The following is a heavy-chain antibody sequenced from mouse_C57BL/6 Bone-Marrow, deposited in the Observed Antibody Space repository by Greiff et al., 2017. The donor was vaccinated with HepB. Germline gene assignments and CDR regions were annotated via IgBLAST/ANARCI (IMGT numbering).Heavy chain of an antibody. D-gene: IGHD1-1*01. CDR1: GYTFTSYW. CDR3: ARNSYGSSFAWFAY. Sequence: QVQLQQPGAELVKPGASVKLSCKASGYTFTSYWMHWVKQRPGQGLEWIGMIHPNSGSTNYNEKFKSKATLTVDKSSSTAYMQLRSLTSEDSAVYYCARNSYGSSFAWFAYWGQGTLVTVSA. V-gene: IGHV1-64*01. J-gene: IGHJ3*01. CDR2: IHPNSGST.